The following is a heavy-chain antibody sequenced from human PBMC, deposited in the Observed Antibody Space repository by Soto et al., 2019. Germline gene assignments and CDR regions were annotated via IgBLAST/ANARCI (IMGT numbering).Heavy chain of an antibody. J-gene: IGHJ4*02. V-gene: IGHV3-21*01. Sequence: EVQLMESGGGLAKPGGSLRLSCAASGFTYSSYTMIWVRQAPGKGLEWVSSISSSSSYIYYADSVKGRFAISRDNAKKSLYLQMNSLRAEDTAVYYCARFGYSTEAHWGQGTLVTVSS. CDR1: GFTYSSYT. CDR2: ISSSSSYI. CDR3: ARFGYSTEAH. D-gene: IGHD2-15*01.